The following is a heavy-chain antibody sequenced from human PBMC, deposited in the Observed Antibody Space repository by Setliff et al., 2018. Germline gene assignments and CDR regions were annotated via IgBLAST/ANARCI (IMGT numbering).Heavy chain of an antibody. D-gene: IGHD5-18*01. CDR1: GYTFSANA. CDR2: INAGNGNT. CDR3: AREGVDTRSSTDYRYYMDL. J-gene: IGHJ6*03. Sequence: GASVKVSCRASGYTFSANAMHWVRQAPGQGLEWMGWINAGNGNTKYSQKFQDRVTITRDTSATTAYMELGSLRFEDTAVYYCAREGVDTRSSTDYRYYMDLWGKGTTVTVSS. V-gene: IGHV1-3*01.